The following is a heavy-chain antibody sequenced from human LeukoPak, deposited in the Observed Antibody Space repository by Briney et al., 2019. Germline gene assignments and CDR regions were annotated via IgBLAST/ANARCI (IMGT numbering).Heavy chain of an antibody. CDR1: GGSFSGYY. D-gene: IGHD5-12*01. CDR3: ARGRRWLQLNY. Sequence: PSETLSLTCAVYGGSFSGYYWSWIRQPPGKGLEWIGEINHSGSTNYNPSLKSRVTISVDTSKNQFSLKLSSVTAADTAVYYRARGRRWLQLNYWGQGTLVTVSS. CDR2: INHSGST. V-gene: IGHV4-34*01. J-gene: IGHJ4*02.